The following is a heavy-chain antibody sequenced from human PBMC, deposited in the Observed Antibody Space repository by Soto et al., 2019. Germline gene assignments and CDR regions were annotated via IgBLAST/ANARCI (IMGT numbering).Heavy chain of an antibody. D-gene: IGHD6-19*01. CDR1: GFTLSTYG. CDR3: ARDGRSSGWTPSWFDP. CDR2: IWYDGNNK. J-gene: IGHJ5*02. Sequence: GGSLRLSCAASGFTLSTYGMHWVRQAPGKGLEWVAVIWYDGNNKYYADSVKGRFTISRDNSKNTMYLQMNSLRAEDTAVYYCARDGRSSGWTPSWFDPWGQGTLVTVSS. V-gene: IGHV3-33*01.